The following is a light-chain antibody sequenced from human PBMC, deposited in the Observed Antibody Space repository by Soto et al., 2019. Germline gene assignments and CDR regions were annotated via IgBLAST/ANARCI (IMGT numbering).Light chain of an antibody. V-gene: IGKV3-20*01. CDR3: QQHGSWGIT. CDR2: AAS. Sequence: EVVLTQSPGTLSLSPGERATLSCRASQSVSSSYLAWYQQKPGQAPRLLMYAASSRAAGIPDRFSGSGSGTDFTLTISRLEPEDFAVYYCQQHGSWGITFGPGTKVDIK. J-gene: IGKJ3*01. CDR1: QSVSSSY.